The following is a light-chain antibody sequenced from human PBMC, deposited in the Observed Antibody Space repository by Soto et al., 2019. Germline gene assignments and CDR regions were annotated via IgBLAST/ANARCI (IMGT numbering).Light chain of an antibody. V-gene: IGKV1-5*03. CDR3: QQYNNWPLT. CDR1: QTISSW. J-gene: IGKJ1*01. Sequence: DIQMTQSPSTLSGSVGDRVTIAFRASQTISSWLAWYQQKPGKAPKLLIYKASSLESGVPSRFSGSGSGTEFTLTISSLQSEDFALYYCQQYNNWPLTFGHGTKVDI. CDR2: KAS.